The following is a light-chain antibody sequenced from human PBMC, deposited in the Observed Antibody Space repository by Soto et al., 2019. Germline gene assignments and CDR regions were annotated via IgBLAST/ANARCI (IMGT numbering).Light chain of an antibody. Sequence: EIVLTQSPGTLYLSPGERATLSCRASQSVSSSYLAWYQQKPGQAPRLLIYGASSRATGIPDRFSGSGSGTDFTLTISRREPEDFAVYYCQQYGSSQWTFGQGTKGEIK. CDR2: GAS. J-gene: IGKJ1*01. CDR3: QQYGSSQWT. V-gene: IGKV3-20*01. CDR1: QSVSSSY.